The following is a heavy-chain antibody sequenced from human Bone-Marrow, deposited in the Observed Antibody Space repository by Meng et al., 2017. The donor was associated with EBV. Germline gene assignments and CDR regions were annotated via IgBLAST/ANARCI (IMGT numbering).Heavy chain of an antibody. V-gene: IGHV1-69*01. CDR3: ARESGRGYTPDF. J-gene: IGHJ4*02. CDR1: GGTFSSYA. Sequence: QVQLVRSGAEVKKPGSSGKVSCKASGGTFSSYAISSVRQAPGQGLEWMGGLIPDFGTPDYAPNYQDRVTITADESTSTAYMELNSLTTEDTAIYYCARESGRGYTPDFWGQGTLVTVSS. D-gene: IGHD3-10*01. CDR2: LIPDFGTP.